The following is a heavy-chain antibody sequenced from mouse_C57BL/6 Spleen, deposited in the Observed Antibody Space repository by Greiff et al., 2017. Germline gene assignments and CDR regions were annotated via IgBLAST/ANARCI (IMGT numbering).Heavy chain of an antibody. Sequence: VQLQQPGAELVRPGSSVKLSCKASGYTFTSYWMDWVKQRPGQGLEWIGNIYPSDSETHYNQKFKDKATLTVDKSSSTAYMQLSSLTSEDSAVYYCARNDGETFFDYWGQGTTLTVSS. J-gene: IGHJ2*01. V-gene: IGHV1-61*01. D-gene: IGHD2-3*01. CDR1: GYTFTSYW. CDR2: IYPSDSET. CDR3: ARNDGETFFDY.